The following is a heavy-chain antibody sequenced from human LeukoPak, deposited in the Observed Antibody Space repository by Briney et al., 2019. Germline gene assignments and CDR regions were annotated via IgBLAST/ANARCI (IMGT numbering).Heavy chain of an antibody. V-gene: IGHV3-23*01. D-gene: IGHD6-13*01. CDR2: ISGSGGST. J-gene: IGHJ6*03. Sequence: PGGSLRLSCAASGFTFSNCAMTWVRQAPGKGLEWVSGISGSGGSTYYADSAKGRFTISRDNSKNTLYLQMNSLRAEDTAVYYCAKAGGVEQQLVSSSYYYYYYMDVWGKGTTVTVSS. CDR3: AKAGGVEQQLVSSSYYYYYYMDV. CDR1: GFTFSNCA.